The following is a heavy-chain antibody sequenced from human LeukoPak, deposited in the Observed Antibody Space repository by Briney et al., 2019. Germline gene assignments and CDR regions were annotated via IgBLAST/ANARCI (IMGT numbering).Heavy chain of an antibody. Sequence: GRSLRLSCAASGFTFSLYGMHWVRQAPGKGLVWDTRMNSDGSATYYADSVQGRFTISRDNAKNTLYLQMNSLRAEDTAMYFCAKGPNYFDSWGQGTLVTVSS. V-gene: IGHV3-74*01. J-gene: IGHJ4*02. CDR1: GFTFSLYG. CDR2: MNSDGSAT. CDR3: AKGPNYFDS.